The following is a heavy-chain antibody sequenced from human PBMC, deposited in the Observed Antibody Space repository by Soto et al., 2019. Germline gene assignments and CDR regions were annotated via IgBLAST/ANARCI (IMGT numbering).Heavy chain of an antibody. J-gene: IGHJ3*02. D-gene: IGHD4-17*01. CDR2: INPSGGST. CDR3: ARDPTVTTRPNAFDI. V-gene: IGHV1-46*03. Sequence: ASVKVSCKASGYTFTSYYMHWVRQAPGQGLEWMGIINPSGGSTSYAQKFQGRVTMTRDTSTSTVYMELSSLRSEDTAVYYCARDPTVTTRPNAFDIWGQGTMVTVSS. CDR1: GYTFTSYY.